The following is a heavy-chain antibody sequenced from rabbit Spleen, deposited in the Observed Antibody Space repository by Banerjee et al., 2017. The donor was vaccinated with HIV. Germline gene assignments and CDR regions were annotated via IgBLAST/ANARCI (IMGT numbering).Heavy chain of an antibody. D-gene: IGHD4-2*01. V-gene: IGHV1S40*01. Sequence: QSLEESGGDLVKPGASLTLTCTASGFDFSKKYYMCWVRQAPGKGLEWIACIEAGSSGFTYFASWAKGRFTISKTSSTTVTLQMTSLTAADTATYFCARDAAGRGDFNLWGPGTLVTVS. J-gene: IGHJ4*01. CDR1: GFDFSKKYY. CDR3: ARDAAGRGDFNL. CDR2: IEAGSSGFT.